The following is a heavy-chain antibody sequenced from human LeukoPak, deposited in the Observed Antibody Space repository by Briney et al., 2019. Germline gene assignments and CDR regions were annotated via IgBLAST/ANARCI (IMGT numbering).Heavy chain of an antibody. V-gene: IGHV3-23*01. CDR3: AKAPVTSCRGAFCYPFDY. CDR2: ISGSGGST. Sequence: PGGSLRLSCAASGFTFSSYAMSWVRQAPGKGLEWVSAISGSGGSTYYADSVKGRFTISRDNSKNTLYLQMNSLRAKDAAVYYCAKAPVTSCRGAFCYPFDYWGQGTLVTVSS. J-gene: IGHJ4*02. CDR1: GFTFSSYA. D-gene: IGHD2-15*01.